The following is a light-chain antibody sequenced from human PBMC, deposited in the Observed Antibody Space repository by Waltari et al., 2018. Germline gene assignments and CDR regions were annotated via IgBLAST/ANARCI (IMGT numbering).Light chain of an antibody. CDR1: PPNIGPHYD. CDR3: QSYDSGLSAYV. J-gene: IGLJ1*01. Sequence: QSELTQPPSVSGAPGQRVTISCTGSPPNIGPHYDVQWYQQLPGTAPKLLICRRTHRPSGVPDRFSGSKSGTSASLAITGLQADDEADYYCQSYDSGLSAYVFGTGTKVTVL. CDR2: RRT. V-gene: IGLV1-40*01.